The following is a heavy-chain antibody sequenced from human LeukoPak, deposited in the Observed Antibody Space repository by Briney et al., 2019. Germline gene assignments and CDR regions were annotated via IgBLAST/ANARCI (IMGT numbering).Heavy chain of an antibody. CDR3: AKDGIATAANFLNMVSDY. CDR2: ISSSGGST. J-gene: IGHJ4*02. CDR1: GFTFSGYA. Sequence: GGSLRLSCAASGFTFSGYAMSWVRQAPGRGLEWVSAISSSGGSTYYADSVKGGFTISRDNSKKTVYLQMNSLRAEDTAVYYCAKDGIATAANFLNMVSDYWGQGTLVTVSS. D-gene: IGHD6-13*01. V-gene: IGHV3-23*01.